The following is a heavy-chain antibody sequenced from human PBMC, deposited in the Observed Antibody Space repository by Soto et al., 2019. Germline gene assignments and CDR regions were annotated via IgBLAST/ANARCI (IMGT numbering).Heavy chain of an antibody. J-gene: IGHJ6*02. CDR1: GYTFTSYG. CDR2: ISAYNGNT. D-gene: IGHD3-10*01. V-gene: IGHV1-18*01. CDR3: ARCSGYYYGSGSYLYYYGMDV. Sequence: QVQLVQSGAEVKKPGASVKVSCKASGYTFTSYGISWVRQAPGQGLEWMGWISAYNGNTNYAQKLQGRVTMTTDTSTRTAYMELRSLRSDDTAVYYCARCSGYYYGSGSYLYYYGMDVWGQGTTVTVSS.